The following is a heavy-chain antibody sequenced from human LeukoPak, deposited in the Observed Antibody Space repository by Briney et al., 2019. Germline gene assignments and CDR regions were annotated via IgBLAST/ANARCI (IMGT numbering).Heavy chain of an antibody. V-gene: IGHV3-33*01. J-gene: IGHJ6*02. D-gene: IGHD6-13*01. CDR1: EFTFSSYG. CDR3: ARSQGPAAGTYYYYYGMDV. CDR2: IWYDGSNK. Sequence: PGGSLRLSCAASEFTFSSYGMHWVRQAPGKGLEWVAVIWYDGSNKYYADSVKGRFTISRDNSKNTLYLQMNSLRAEDTAVYYCARSQGPAAGTYYYYYGMDVWGQGTTVTVSS.